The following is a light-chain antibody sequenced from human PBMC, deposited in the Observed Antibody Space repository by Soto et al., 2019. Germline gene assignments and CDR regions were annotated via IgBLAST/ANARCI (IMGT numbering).Light chain of an antibody. V-gene: IGLV2-23*01. CDR3: SSYSDSSSVV. J-gene: IGLJ2*01. CDR2: EGS. Sequence: QSVLTQPASVSGSPGQSITISCTGSSSDVGSYNLVSWYQQHPGKAPKLMLYEGSKRPSGVSNRFSGSKSGNTASLTISGLQADDEAVYYCSSYSDSSSVVIGGGTKLTVL. CDR1: SSDVGSYNL.